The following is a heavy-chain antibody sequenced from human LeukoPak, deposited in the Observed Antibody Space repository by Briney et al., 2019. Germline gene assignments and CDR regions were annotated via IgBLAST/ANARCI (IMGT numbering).Heavy chain of an antibody. Sequence: SETLSLTCAVSGGSISSGGYSWSWIRQPPGKGLEWIGYIYHSGSTYYNPSLKSRVTISVDRSKNQFSLKLSSVTAADTAVYYCAREGQAAMVFDYWGQGTLVTVSS. J-gene: IGHJ4*02. CDR3: AREGQAAMVFDY. V-gene: IGHV4-30-2*01. CDR2: IYHSGST. D-gene: IGHD2-2*01. CDR1: GGSISSGGYS.